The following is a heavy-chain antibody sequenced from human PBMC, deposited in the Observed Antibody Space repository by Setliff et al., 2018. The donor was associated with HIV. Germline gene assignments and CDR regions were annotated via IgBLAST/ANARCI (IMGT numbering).Heavy chain of an antibody. CDR3: ARETNSYGTSDN. CDR1: GFTFSTYT. CDR2: ISGKSNYI. D-gene: IGHD5-18*01. V-gene: IGHV3-21*01. Sequence: PGGSLRLSCAAYGFTFSTYTMNWVRQAPGRGLEWVAFISGKSNYIYYADSLKGRFTITRDNAKNSLYLQMNSLRAEDTAVYYCARETNSYGTSDNWGQGTLVTVSS. J-gene: IGHJ4*02.